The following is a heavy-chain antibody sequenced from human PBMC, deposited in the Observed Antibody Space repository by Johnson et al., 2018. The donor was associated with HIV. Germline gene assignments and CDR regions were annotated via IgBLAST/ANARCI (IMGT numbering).Heavy chain of an antibody. V-gene: IGHV3-23*04. D-gene: IGHD4-17*01. CDR1: GFTFSNYA. Sequence: EKLVESGGGLVQPGGSLRLSCAASGFTFSNYAMNWVRQAPGKGLEWVSGISNIGGSTYYADSVKGRFTISRDNSKNTLYLQMNSLRAEDTAVYYCARGSGVLTGGDSDAFDIWGQGTMVTVSS. CDR2: ISNIGGST. CDR3: ARGSGVLTGGDSDAFDI. J-gene: IGHJ3*02.